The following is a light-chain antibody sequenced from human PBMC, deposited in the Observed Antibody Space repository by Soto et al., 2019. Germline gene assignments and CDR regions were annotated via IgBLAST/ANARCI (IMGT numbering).Light chain of an antibody. CDR2: KAS. Sequence: DLQMAPSPFTLSGSVGDRVTIPFRASQTISSWLAWYQQKPGKAPKLLIYKASTLKSGVPSRFSGSGSGTEFTLTISSLQPDDFATYYCQHYNSYSEAFGQGTKVDIK. J-gene: IGKJ1*01. CDR1: QTISSW. CDR3: QHYNSYSEA. V-gene: IGKV1-5*03.